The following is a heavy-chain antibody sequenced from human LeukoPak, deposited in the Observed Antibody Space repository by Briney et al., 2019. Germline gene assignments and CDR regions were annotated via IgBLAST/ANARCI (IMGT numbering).Heavy chain of an antibody. Sequence: SDTLSLTCTVSGYSISSGYNWAWIWQPPGKGLEWIGSISHSGSTYYNPSLKSRVTISVDTSKNQFSLKLSSVTAADTAVYYCASSPRVYYYGMDVWGQGTTVTVSS. CDR3: ASSPRVYYYGMDV. J-gene: IGHJ6*02. V-gene: IGHV4-38-2*02. CDR2: ISHSGST. CDR1: GYSISSGYN.